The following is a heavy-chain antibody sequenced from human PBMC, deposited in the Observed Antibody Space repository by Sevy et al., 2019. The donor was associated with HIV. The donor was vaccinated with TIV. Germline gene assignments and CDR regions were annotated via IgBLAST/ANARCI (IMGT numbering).Heavy chain of an antibody. J-gene: IGHJ6*03. Sequence: SETLSLTCAVYGGSFSGYYWSWIRQPPGKGLEWIGEINHSGSTNYNPSLKSRVTISVDTSKNQFSLKLSSVTAADTTVYYCARRPAAKYYYYYYMDVWGKGTTVTVSS. CDR3: ARRPAAKYYYYYYMDV. D-gene: IGHD2-2*01. CDR2: INHSGST. CDR1: GGSFSGYY. V-gene: IGHV4-34*01.